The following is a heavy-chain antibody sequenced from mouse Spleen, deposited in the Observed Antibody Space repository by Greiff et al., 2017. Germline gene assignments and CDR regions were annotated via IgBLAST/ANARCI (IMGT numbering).Heavy chain of an antibody. D-gene: IGHD3-3*01. CDR1: GFNIKDTY. V-gene: IGHV14-3*02. J-gene: IGHJ2*01. Sequence: EVQLQQSGAELVKPGASVKLSCTASGFNIKDTYMPWVKQRPEQGLEWIGRIDPANGNTKYDPKFQGKATITADTSSNTAYLQLSSLTSEDTAVYYCAPGLYYFDYWGQGTTLTVSS. CDR3: APGLYYFDY. CDR2: IDPANGNT.